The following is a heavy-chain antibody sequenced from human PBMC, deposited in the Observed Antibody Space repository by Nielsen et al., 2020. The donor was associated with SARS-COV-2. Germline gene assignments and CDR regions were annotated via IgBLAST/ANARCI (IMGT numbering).Heavy chain of an antibody. CDR2: ISGYNGET. V-gene: IGHV1-18*01. CDR1: GYSFSRFG. D-gene: IGHD3-22*01. CDR3: ARDSSGTYRRVDY. J-gene: IGHJ4*02. Sequence: ASVKVSCKASGYSFSRFGISWVRQVPGQGPEWMGWISGYNGETNYAQKFQDRVTITADTSASTAYMELRRLRLDDTAIYYCARDSSGTYRRVDYWGQGTLVTVSS.